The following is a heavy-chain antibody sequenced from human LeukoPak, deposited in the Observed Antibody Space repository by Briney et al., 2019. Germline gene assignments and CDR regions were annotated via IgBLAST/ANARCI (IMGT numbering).Heavy chain of an antibody. CDR3: ASRSGWYFSGFEYFQH. J-gene: IGHJ1*01. D-gene: IGHD6-19*01. V-gene: IGHV3-48*01. Sequence: GGSLRLSCAASGFSFITYSMNWVRQAPGKGLEWVSYISSSSSTIYYADSVKGRFTISRDNAKNSLYLQMNSLGAEDTAVYYCASRSGWYFSGFEYFQHWGQGTLVTVSS. CDR2: ISSSSSTI. CDR1: GFSFITYS.